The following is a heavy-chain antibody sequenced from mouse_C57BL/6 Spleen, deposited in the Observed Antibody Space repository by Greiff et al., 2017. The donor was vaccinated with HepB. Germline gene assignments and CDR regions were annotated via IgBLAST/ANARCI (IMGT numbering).Heavy chain of an antibody. CDR2: IWWDDDK. CDR3: ARKRGGRYYAMDY. Sequence: QVTLKVSGPGILQPSQTLSLTCSFSGFSLSTFGMGVGWIRQPSGKGLEWLAPIWWDDDKYYNPALKSRLTISKDTSKNQVFLKIANVDTADTATYYCARKRGGRYYAMDYWGQGTSVTVSS. J-gene: IGHJ4*01. CDR1: GFSLSTFGMG. D-gene: IGHD1-1*01. V-gene: IGHV8-8*01.